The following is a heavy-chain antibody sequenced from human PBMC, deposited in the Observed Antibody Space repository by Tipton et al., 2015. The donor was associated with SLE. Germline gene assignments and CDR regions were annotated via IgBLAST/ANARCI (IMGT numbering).Heavy chain of an antibody. CDR1: GGSISSSSYY. CDR2: INHSGST. CDR3: ARDRGWDAFDI. J-gene: IGHJ3*02. D-gene: IGHD6-19*01. V-gene: IGHV4-39*07. Sequence: TLSLTCTVSGGSISSSSYYWSWIRQPPGKGLEWIGEINHSGSTNYNPSLKSRVTISVDTSKNQFSLKLSSVTAADTAVYYCARDRGWDAFDIWGQGTMVTVSS.